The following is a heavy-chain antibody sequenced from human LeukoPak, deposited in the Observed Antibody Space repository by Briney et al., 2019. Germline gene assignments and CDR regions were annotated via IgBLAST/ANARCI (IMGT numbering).Heavy chain of an antibody. Sequence: SETLSLTCTVSGGSISSYCWSWIRQPPGKGLEWIGYIFYSGSTNYNPSLKSRVTISVDTSKNQFSLKLSSVTAADTAVYYCARDMEYYDSRWFDPWGQGTLVTVSS. CDR1: GGSISSYC. CDR3: ARDMEYYDSRWFDP. CDR2: IFYSGST. V-gene: IGHV4-59*01. D-gene: IGHD3-22*01. J-gene: IGHJ5*02.